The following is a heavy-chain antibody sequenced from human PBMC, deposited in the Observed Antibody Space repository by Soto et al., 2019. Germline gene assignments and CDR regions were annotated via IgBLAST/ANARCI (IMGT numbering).Heavy chain of an antibody. J-gene: IGHJ3*02. D-gene: IGHD6-6*01. Sequence: QVQLVQSGAEVKKPGASVKVSCKASGYTFTSYGISWVRQAPGQGLEWMGWISAYNGNTNDAQKLQGRATMTTDTSAGTAYMWLRSLRSDDTAVYYGAIDREYSSSGDAFDIWGHGTMVTVSS. CDR2: ISAYNGNT. CDR1: GYTFTSYG. V-gene: IGHV1-18*01. CDR3: AIDREYSSSGDAFDI.